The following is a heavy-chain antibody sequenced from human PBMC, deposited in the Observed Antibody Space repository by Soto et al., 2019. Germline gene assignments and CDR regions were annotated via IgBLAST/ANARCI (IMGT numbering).Heavy chain of an antibody. V-gene: IGHV3-48*01. D-gene: IGHD5-18*01. CDR3: ARDSGYSYGPFDY. Sequence: EVQLVESGGGLVQPGGSLRLSCAASGFTFSSYSMNWVSQAPGKGLEWVSYISSSSSTIYYADSVKGRFTISRDNAKNSLYLQMNSLRAEDTAVYYCARDSGYSYGPFDYWGQGTLVTVSS. J-gene: IGHJ4*02. CDR1: GFTFSSYS. CDR2: ISSSSSTI.